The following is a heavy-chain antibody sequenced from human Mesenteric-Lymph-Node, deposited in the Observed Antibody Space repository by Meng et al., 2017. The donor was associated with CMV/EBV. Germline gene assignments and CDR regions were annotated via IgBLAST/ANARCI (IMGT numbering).Heavy chain of an antibody. J-gene: IGHJ6*02. V-gene: IGHV3-21*01. CDR1: GFTFSSYS. CDR3: ARDPEYSSGRDYYYYYGMDV. CDR2: ISSSSSYI. Sequence: GESLKISCAASGFTFSSYSMNWVRQAPGKGLEWVSSISSSSSYIYYADSVKGRFTISRDNAKNSLYLQMNSLRAEDTAVYYCARDPEYSSGRDYYYYYGMDVWGQGTTVTSP. D-gene: IGHD6-19*01.